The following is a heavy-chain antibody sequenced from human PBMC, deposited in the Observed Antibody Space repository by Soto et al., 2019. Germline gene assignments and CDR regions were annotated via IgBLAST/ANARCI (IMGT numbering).Heavy chain of an antibody. Sequence: PSETLSLTCTVSVGSISSGGYYWSWIRQHPGKGLEWIGYIYYSGSTYYNPSLKSRVTISVDTSKNQFSLKLSSVTAADTAVYYCARAYRTNVSYWGQGTLVTVSS. V-gene: IGHV4-31*03. CDR2: IYYSGST. CDR3: ARAYRTNVSY. J-gene: IGHJ4*02. CDR1: VGSISSGGYY. D-gene: IGHD2-8*01.